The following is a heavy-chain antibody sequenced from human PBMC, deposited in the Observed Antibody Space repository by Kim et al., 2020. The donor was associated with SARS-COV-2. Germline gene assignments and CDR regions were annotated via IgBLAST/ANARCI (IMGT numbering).Heavy chain of an antibody. Sequence: GGSLRLSCATSGFTFSSYAMHWVRQAPGKGLEWVAVISYDGSNKYYADSGKGRFTISRDNSKNTLYLQMNSLRAEDTAVYYCARDGIVGARGYFDYWGQGTLVTVSS. J-gene: IGHJ4*02. CDR1: GFTFSSYA. V-gene: IGHV3-30*04. CDR3: ARDGIVGARGYFDY. D-gene: IGHD1-26*01. CDR2: ISYDGSNK.